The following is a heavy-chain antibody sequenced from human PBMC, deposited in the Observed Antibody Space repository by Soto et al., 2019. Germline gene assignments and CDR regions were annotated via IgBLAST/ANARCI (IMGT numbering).Heavy chain of an antibody. J-gene: IGHJ5*02. Sequence: PGESLKISCTGLGYTFNTFWISWVRQMPGKGLEWMGRIDPRDSYVNYSPSFQGHVTISADKSINTAYLQWGSLKAPDTAMYYCARLYCTTSTCDSWFDPWGQGTLVTVS. CDR1: GYTFNTFW. D-gene: IGHD2-2*01. V-gene: IGHV5-10-1*01. CDR3: ARLYCTTSTCDSWFDP. CDR2: IDPRDSYV.